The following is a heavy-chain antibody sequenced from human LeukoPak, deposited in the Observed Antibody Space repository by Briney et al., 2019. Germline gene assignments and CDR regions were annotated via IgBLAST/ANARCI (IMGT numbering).Heavy chain of an antibody. Sequence: GGSLRLSCAASGFTFSSYAMSWVRQAPGKGLEWVSAISGSGGSTYYTDSVKGRFTISRDNSKNTLYLQMNSLRAEDTAVYYCAKDRAPTPSLPGLGTLGWFDPWGQGTLVTVSS. CDR1: GFTFSSYA. D-gene: IGHD3-10*01. V-gene: IGHV3-23*01. CDR3: AKDRAPTPSLPGLGTLGWFDP. CDR2: ISGSGGST. J-gene: IGHJ5*02.